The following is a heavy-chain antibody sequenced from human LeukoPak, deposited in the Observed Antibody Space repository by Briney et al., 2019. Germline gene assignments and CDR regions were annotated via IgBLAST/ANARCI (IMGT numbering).Heavy chain of an antibody. CDR3: ARDGYYDFWSGYYR. D-gene: IGHD3-3*01. J-gene: IGHJ4*02. CDR2: ISSHNGNT. Sequence: GASVKVSCTSSGYTSRTYGISWMRQAPGQGLEWMGWISSHNGNTNYAQKFHGRLTMTTDTSTSTAYMELRSLRSDDTGVYYCARDGYYDFWSGYYRWGQGTLVTVSS. V-gene: IGHV1-18*01. CDR1: GYTSRTYG.